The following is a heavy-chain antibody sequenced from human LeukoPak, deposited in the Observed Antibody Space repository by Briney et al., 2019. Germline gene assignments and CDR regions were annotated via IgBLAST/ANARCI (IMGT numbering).Heavy chain of an antibody. V-gene: IGHV4-59*01. Sequence: SETLSLTCTVSGGSISSYYWSWIRQPPGKGLEWIGYIYYSGSTNYNPSLKSRVTISVDTSKNQFSLKLSSVTAPDTAVYYCARDKRGYSYGYFDYWGQGTLVTVSS. J-gene: IGHJ4*02. CDR2: IYYSGST. CDR1: GGSISSYY. D-gene: IGHD5-18*01. CDR3: ARDKRGYSYGYFDY.